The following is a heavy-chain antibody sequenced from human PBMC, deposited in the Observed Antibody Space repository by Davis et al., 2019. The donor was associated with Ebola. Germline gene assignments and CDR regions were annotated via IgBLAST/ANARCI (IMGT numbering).Heavy chain of an antibody. Sequence: GGSLRLSCAASRFTFSTYNMNWVRQAPGKGLEWVSYISSSSSTIYYADSVRGRFTISRDNAKNSLYLQMNSLRDEDTAVYYCARDRLAYCGGDCPLDCWGQGTPVTVSS. CDR1: RFTFSTYN. CDR2: ISSSSSTI. J-gene: IGHJ4*02. CDR3: ARDRLAYCGGDCPLDC. D-gene: IGHD2-21*02. V-gene: IGHV3-48*02.